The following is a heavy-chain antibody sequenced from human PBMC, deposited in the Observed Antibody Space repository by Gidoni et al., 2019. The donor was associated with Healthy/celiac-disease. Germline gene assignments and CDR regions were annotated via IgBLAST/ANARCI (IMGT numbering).Heavy chain of an antibody. D-gene: IGHD6-19*01. CDR3: ARAIAVAGKGGKTYYFDY. CDR2: INPNSGGT. V-gene: IGHV1-2*06. CDR1: GYTFTGSY. Sequence: QVQLVQSGAAVKKPGASVKVSCKASGYTFTGSYMHWVRQAPGQGLEWMGRINPNSGGTNYAQKFQGRVTMTRDTSISTAYMELSRLRSDDTAVYYCARAIAVAGKGGKTYYFDYWGQGTLVTVSS. J-gene: IGHJ4*02.